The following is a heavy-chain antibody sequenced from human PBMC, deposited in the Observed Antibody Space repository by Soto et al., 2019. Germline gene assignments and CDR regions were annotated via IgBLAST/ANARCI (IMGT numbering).Heavy chain of an antibody. CDR2: IIPIFGTA. J-gene: IGHJ6*01. V-gene: IGHV1-69*13. D-gene: IGHD3-9*01. Sequence: SVKVSCKASGGTFSSYAISWVRQAPGQGLEWMGGIIPIFGTANYAQKFQGRVTITADESTSTAYMELSSLRSEDTAVYYCARYYAILTGYDYYYYAMDVWGQGTTVTVSS. CDR1: GGTFSSYA. CDR3: ARYYAILTGYDYYYYAMDV.